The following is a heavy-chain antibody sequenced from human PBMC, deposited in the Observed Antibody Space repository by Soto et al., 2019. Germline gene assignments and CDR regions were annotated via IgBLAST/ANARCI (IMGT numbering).Heavy chain of an antibody. V-gene: IGHV5-51*01. Sequence: GESLKISCKGSGYSFTSYWIGWVRQMPGKGLEWMGIIYPGDSDTRYSPSFQGQVTISADKSISTAYLQWSSLKASDTAMYYCARTPAGILWFGELSYNWFDPWGQGTLVTVSS. D-gene: IGHD3-10*01. CDR3: ARTPAGILWFGELSYNWFDP. CDR1: GYSFTSYW. J-gene: IGHJ5*02. CDR2: IYPGDSDT.